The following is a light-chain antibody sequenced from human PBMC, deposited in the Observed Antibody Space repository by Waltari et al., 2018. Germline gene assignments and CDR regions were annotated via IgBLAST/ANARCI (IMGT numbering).Light chain of an antibody. J-gene: IGLJ1*01. V-gene: IGLV2-8*01. CDR1: RWDVGAYRY. CDR3: TSYGGTNNFL. Sequence: QSALTQPPSATGSPGQSVTISCTEGRWDVGAYRYVSWYQQHPGRAPKVIMYEVDKRPSGVPDRFSGSKSGTTASLTISGLKLEDEADYYCTSYGGTNNFLFGSGTKVTV. CDR2: EVD.